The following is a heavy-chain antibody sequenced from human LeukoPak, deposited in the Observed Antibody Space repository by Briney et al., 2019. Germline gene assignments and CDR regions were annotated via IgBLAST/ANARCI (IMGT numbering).Heavy chain of an antibody. Sequence: SETLSLTCAVYGGSFSGYYWSWIRQPPGKGLEWIGEINHSGSTNYNPSLKSRVTISVDTSKNQFSLKLSSVTAADTAVYYCARAGYANWFDPWGQGTLVTASS. CDR2: INHSGST. CDR3: ARAGYANWFDP. V-gene: IGHV4-34*01. D-gene: IGHD5-12*01. J-gene: IGHJ5*02. CDR1: GGSFSGYY.